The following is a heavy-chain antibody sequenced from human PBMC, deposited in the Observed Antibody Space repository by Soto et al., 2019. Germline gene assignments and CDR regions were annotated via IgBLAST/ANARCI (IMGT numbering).Heavy chain of an antibody. D-gene: IGHD6-25*01. CDR2: ISAFNGDT. V-gene: IGHV1-18*04. CDR1: GYTFTSYG. CDR3: TREAGWQRMVPYD. Sequence: QVQLVQSGTEVKKSGASVNVSCKAFGYTFTSYGFSWVRQVPGQGLEWLGWISAFNGDTQYAQTMKGRLTVTTDTSTTTDHMELRSLTPADTAVYYCTREAGWQRMVPYDWGQGTLVTVSS. J-gene: IGHJ4*02.